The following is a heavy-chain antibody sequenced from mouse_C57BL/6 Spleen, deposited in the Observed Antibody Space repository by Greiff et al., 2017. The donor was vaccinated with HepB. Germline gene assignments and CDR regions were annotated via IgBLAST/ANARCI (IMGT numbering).Heavy chain of an antibody. J-gene: IGHJ2*01. V-gene: IGHV1-82*01. D-gene: IGHD1-1*01. CDR2: IYPGNGDT. CDR3: ARSAYGRGYFDY. Sequence: QVQLQQSGPELVKPGASVKISCKASGYAFSSYWMNWVKQRPGKGLEWIGRIYPGNGDTNYNGKFKGKATLTADKSSSTAYMQLSSLTSEDSAVYFCARSAYGRGYFDYWGQGTTLTVSS. CDR1: GYAFSSYW.